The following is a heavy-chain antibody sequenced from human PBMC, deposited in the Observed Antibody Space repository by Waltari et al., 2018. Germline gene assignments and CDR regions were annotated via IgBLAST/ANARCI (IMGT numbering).Heavy chain of an antibody. V-gene: IGHV4-34*01. CDR1: GGSFSGYY. D-gene: IGHD3-22*01. CDR2: INHSGST. J-gene: IGHJ6*02. CDR3: ARYSSGYYYVRGYYYGMDV. Sequence: QVQLQQWGAGLLKPSETLSLTCAVYGGSFSGYYWSWIRQPPGKGREWIGEINHSGSTNYIPSLKSRVTISVDTSKNQFSLKLSSVTAADTAVYYCARYSSGYYYVRGYYYGMDVWGQGTTVTVSS.